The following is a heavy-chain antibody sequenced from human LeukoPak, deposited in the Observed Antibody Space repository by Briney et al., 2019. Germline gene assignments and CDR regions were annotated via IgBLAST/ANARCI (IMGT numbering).Heavy chain of an antibody. CDR2: IDSSTRTI. CDR3: ARRVPSQVITDYFDY. Sequence: GGSLRLSCAASGFTFSAYSMNWVRQAPGKGLEWISFIDSSTRTIFYADSVKGRFTISRDNAKNSLFLQMNSLGAEDTAVYYCARRVPSQVITDYFDYWGQGTLVTVSS. V-gene: IGHV3-48*04. CDR1: GFTFSAYS. J-gene: IGHJ4*02. D-gene: IGHD3-16*01.